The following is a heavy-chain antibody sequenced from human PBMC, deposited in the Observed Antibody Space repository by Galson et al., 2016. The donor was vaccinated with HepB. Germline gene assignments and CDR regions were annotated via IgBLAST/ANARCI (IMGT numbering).Heavy chain of an antibody. CDR3: ARAGVAAAVTLDY. CDR2: INPNSGAT. D-gene: IGHD6-25*01. Sequence: SVKVSCKASGYTFTGYFIHWVRQAPGHELEWMGWINPNSGATKYAQKFQGGVTMSRDTSVSTAYMELSGLKIGDTAVYYCARAGVAAAVTLDYWGQGTGVIVSS. V-gene: IGHV1-2*02. CDR1: GYTFTGYF. J-gene: IGHJ4*02.